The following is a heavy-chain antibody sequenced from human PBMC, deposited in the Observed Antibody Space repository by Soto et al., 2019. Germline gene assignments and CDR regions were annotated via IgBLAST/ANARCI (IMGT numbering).Heavy chain of an antibody. Sequence: QVRLVQSGAEVKKPGSSVKVSCKASGGTFSNHAISWVRQAPGQGLEWMGGIIPMFGTANYAQKFQGRVTTTADKSTNTASMGLNSLTSDDPAVYYCAREDDLDYYYGMDVWGHGTTFTVS. D-gene: IGHD3-16*01. CDR1: GGTFSNHA. V-gene: IGHV1-69*06. J-gene: IGHJ6*02. CDR2: IIPMFGTA. CDR3: AREDDLDYYYGMDV.